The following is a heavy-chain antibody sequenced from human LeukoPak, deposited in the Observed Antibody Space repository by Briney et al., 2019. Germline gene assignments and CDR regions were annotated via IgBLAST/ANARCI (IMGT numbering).Heavy chain of an antibody. CDR3: ARQSGVGSGWYVYYYYMDV. V-gene: IGHV4-39*01. Sequence: KPSETLSLTCTVSGGSISSSSYYWGWIRQPPGKGLEWIGSIYYSGSTYYNPSLKSRVTISVDTSKNQFSLKLSSVTAADTAVYYCARQSGVGSGWYVYYYYMDVWGKGTTVTVSS. CDR2: IYYSGST. CDR1: GGSISSSSYY. D-gene: IGHD6-19*01. J-gene: IGHJ6*03.